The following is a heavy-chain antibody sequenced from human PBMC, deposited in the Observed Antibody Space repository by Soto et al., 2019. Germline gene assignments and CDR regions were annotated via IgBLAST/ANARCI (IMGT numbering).Heavy chain of an antibody. V-gene: IGHV3-21*01. D-gene: IGHD6-19*01. CDR2: ISSSSSYI. CDR1: GFTFSSYS. CDR3: ARDNSGSSGWYYYYGMDV. Sequence: GGSLRLSCAASGFTFSSYSMNWVRQAPGKGLEWVSSISSSSSYIYYADSVKGRFTISRDNAKNSLYLQMNSLRAEDTAVYYCARDNSGSSGWYYYYGMDVWGQGTTVTVSS. J-gene: IGHJ6*02.